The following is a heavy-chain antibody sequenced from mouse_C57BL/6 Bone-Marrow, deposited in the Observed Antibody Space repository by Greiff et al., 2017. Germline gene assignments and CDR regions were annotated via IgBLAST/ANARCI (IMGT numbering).Heavy chain of an antibody. CDR2: IDPENGDT. Sequence: EVQLQQSGAELVRPGASVKLSCTASGFNFKDDYMHWVKQRPEQGLEWIGWIDPENGDTEYASKFQGKATLTADTSSNTAYLQLSSLTSEDTAVYYCATLDYGRPFDVWGKGTTVTVSS. J-gene: IGHJ1*03. CDR3: ATLDYGRPFDV. D-gene: IGHD1-1*01. V-gene: IGHV14-4*01. CDR1: GFNFKDDY.